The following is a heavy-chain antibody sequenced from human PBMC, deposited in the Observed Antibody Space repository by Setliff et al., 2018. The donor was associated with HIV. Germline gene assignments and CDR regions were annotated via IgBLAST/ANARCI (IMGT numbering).Heavy chain of an antibody. CDR1: GGTFSSYA. CDR3: ARGADASGYFYREYFQH. J-gene: IGHJ1*01. CDR2: IIPIFGTA. Sequence: ASVKVSCKASGGTFSSYAISWVRQAPGRGLEWMGGIIPIFGTANYAQKFQGRVTITADESTSTAYMELSSLRSEDTAIYYCARGADASGYFYREYFQHWGQGTLVTVSS. V-gene: IGHV1-69*13. D-gene: IGHD3-22*01.